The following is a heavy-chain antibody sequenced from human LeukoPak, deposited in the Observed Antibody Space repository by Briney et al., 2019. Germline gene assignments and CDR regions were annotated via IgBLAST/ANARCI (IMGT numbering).Heavy chain of an antibody. J-gene: IGHJ4*02. CDR2: ISAYNGNK. CDR3: ARDWEVYYGSGSYYGY. Sequence: ASVKVSCKASGYTFTSYGISWVRQAPGQGLEWMGWISAYNGNKNYAQKLQGRVSMTTDTSTSTAYMELRSLRSDDTAVYYCARDWEVYYGSGSYYGYWGQGTLVTVSS. CDR1: GYTFTSYG. V-gene: IGHV1-18*01. D-gene: IGHD3-10*01.